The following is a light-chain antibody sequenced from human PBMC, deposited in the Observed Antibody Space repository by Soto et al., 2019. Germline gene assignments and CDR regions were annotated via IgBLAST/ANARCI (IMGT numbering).Light chain of an antibody. Sequence: DIQMTQSPSSLSASVGDRVTITCRASQGIDTYLAWFQQKPGKAPKTLIYAASSVHSGIPSRFSGSGFGTDFTLTISSLQPEDFATYYCQHYNGYPQTFGQGTRLDIK. CDR3: QHYNGYPQT. CDR2: AAS. J-gene: IGKJ5*01. CDR1: QGIDTY. V-gene: IGKV1-16*01.